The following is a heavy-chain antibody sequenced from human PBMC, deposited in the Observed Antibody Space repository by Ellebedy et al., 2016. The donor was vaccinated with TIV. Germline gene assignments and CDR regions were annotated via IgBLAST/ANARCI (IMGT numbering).Heavy chain of an antibody. Sequence: GESLKISCAASGFTFSIYAMTWVRQAPGKGLAWVSTVSGSGNSTYYADSMKGRFTISRDNSKNTLYLQLNSLRAEDTAVYYCAKNSVTAAASCVDSWGRGSLVTVSS. CDR2: VSGSGNST. CDR3: AKNSVTAAASCVDS. J-gene: IGHJ4*02. D-gene: IGHD6-13*01. V-gene: IGHV3-23*01. CDR1: GFTFSIYA.